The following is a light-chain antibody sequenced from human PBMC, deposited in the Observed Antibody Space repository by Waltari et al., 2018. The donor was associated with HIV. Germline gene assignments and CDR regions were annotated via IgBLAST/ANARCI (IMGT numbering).Light chain of an antibody. J-gene: IGKJ2*01. CDR1: QNINNW. Sequence: DIQLTQSPSSLSASVGDRVTITCRASQNINNWLAWYQQKPGETPKFLIYRASTLESGVPSRFSGSVSGTEFSLTISSLQPEDFAIYYCQQYKSYPVTFGRGT. V-gene: IGKV1-5*03. CDR2: RAS. CDR3: QQYKSYPVT.